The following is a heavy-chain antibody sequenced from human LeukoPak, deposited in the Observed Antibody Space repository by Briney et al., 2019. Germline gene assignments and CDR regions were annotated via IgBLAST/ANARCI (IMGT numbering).Heavy chain of an antibody. D-gene: IGHD6-6*01. V-gene: IGHV1-46*01. J-gene: IGHJ5*02. CDR3: ARDRIPYSSSSQNWFDP. CDR2: INPSGGST. Sequence: GASVKVSCKASGYTFTSYYMHWVRQAPGQGLEWMGIINPSGGSTSYAQKLQGRVTMTTDTSTSTAYMELRSLRSDDTAVYYCARDRIPYSSSSQNWFDPWGQGTLVTVSS. CDR1: GYTFTSYY.